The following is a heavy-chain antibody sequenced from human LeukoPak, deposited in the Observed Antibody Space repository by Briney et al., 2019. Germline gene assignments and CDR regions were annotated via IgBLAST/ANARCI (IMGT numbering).Heavy chain of an antibody. Sequence: SETLSLTRTVSGGSISSYYWSWIRQPPGKGLEWIGYIYYSGSTNYNPSLKSRVTISVDTSKNQFSLKLSSVTAADTAVYYCARLAGGAFDIWGQGTMVTVSS. CDR1: GGSISSYY. J-gene: IGHJ3*02. D-gene: IGHD1-26*01. CDR3: ARLAGGAFDI. CDR2: IYYSGST. V-gene: IGHV4-59*08.